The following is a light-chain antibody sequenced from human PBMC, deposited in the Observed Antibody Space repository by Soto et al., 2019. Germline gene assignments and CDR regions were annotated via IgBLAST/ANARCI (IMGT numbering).Light chain of an antibody. CDR3: QQYDSPQLP. Sequence: DIQMTKSPSTLSASVGDRVTITCRASQSINNLLAWYQQKPGKAPKFLIYDVSTLESGVPSRFSGSGSGTEFTLTISSLQPEDVATYYCQQYDSPQLPVAGGTKVDIK. CDR1: QSINNL. J-gene: IGKJ4*01. CDR2: DVS. V-gene: IGKV1-5*01.